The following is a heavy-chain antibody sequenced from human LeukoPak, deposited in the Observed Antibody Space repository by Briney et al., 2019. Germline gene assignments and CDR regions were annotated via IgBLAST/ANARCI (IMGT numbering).Heavy chain of an antibody. D-gene: IGHD5/OR15-5a*01. CDR2: IYYSGST. Sequence: SETLSLTCAVYGGSFSGYYWSWIRQPPGKGLEWIGCIYYSGSTYYNPSLKSRVTISVDTSKNQFSLRLSSVTAADTAVYYCARGSLGREVSAFFKNWGQGILVTVSS. CDR1: GGSFSGYY. J-gene: IGHJ4*02. V-gene: IGHV4-34*01. CDR3: ARGSLGREVSAFFKN.